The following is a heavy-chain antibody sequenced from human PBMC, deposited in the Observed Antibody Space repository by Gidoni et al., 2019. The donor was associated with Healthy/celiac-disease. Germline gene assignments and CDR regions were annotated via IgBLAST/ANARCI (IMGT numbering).Heavy chain of an antibody. CDR2: ISSSSSTI. CDR3: ARDPSFPWGWASWYFDL. J-gene: IGHJ2*01. Sequence: EVQLVESGGGLVQPGGSLRLSCAASGFTFSSYRMNWVRQAPGTGLEWVSYISSSSSTIYYADSVKGRFTISRDNAKNSLYLQMNSLRAEDTAVYYCARDPSFPWGWASWYFDLWGRGTLVTVSS. V-gene: IGHV3-48*01. CDR1: GFTFSSYR. D-gene: IGHD3-16*01.